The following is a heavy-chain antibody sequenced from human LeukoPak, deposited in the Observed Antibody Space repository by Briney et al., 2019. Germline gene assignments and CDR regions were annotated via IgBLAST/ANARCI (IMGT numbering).Heavy chain of an antibody. CDR3: ARTPSLYYDSSGYYDPNFDY. D-gene: IGHD3-22*01. J-gene: IGHJ4*02. Sequence: ASVKVSCKASGYTFTSYGISWVRQAPGQGLEWMGGIIPIFGTANYAQKFQGRVTITADESTSTAYMELSSLRSEDTAVYYCARTPSLYYDSSGYYDPNFDYWGQGTLVTVSS. V-gene: IGHV1-69*13. CDR2: IIPIFGTA. CDR1: GYTFTSYG.